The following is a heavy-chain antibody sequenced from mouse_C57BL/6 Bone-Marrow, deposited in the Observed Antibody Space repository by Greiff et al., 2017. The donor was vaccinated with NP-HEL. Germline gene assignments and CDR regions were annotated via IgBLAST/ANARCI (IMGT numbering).Heavy chain of an antibody. Sequence: EVKLVESGGDLVKPGGSLKLSCAASGFTFSSYGMSWVRQTPDKRLEWVATISSGGSYTYYPDSVKGRCTISRDNAKNTLYLQMSSLKSEDTAMYYCARRLRGRGDFDVWGTGTTVTVSS. CDR1: GFTFSSYG. CDR3: ARRLRGRGDFDV. D-gene: IGHD3-2*02. V-gene: IGHV5-6*02. J-gene: IGHJ1*03. CDR2: ISSGGSYT.